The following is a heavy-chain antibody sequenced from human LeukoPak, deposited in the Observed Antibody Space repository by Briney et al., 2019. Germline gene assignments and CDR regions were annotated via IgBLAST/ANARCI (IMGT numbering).Heavy chain of an antibody. CDR3: AKGGIQLWLSFDY. CDR1: GFTFSSYA. Sequence: PGGSLRLSCAASGFTFSSYAMSWVRQAPGKGLELVSVISGSGGSTYYADSVKGRFTISRDNSKNTLYLQMNSLRAEDTAVYYCAKGGIQLWLSFDYWGQGTLVTVSS. D-gene: IGHD5-18*01. J-gene: IGHJ4*02. CDR2: ISGSGGST. V-gene: IGHV3-23*01.